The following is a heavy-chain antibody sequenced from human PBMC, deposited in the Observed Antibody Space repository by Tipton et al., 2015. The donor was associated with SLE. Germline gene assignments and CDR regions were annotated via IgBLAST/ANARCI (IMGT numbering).Heavy chain of an antibody. D-gene: IGHD4-17*01. CDR1: GGSVSSGSYY. CDR3: ARVIPDYELDAFDI. Sequence: TLSLTCTVSGGSVSSGSYYWSWIRQPPGKGLEWIGYIYYSGSTYNNPSLKSRVTISVDRSKNQFSLKLSSVTAADTAVYYCARVIPDYELDAFDIWGQGTMVTVSS. CDR2: IYYSGST. V-gene: IGHV4-30-4*01. J-gene: IGHJ3*02.